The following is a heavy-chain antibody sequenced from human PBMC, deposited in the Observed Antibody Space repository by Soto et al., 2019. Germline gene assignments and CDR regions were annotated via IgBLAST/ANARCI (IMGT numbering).Heavy chain of an antibody. V-gene: IGHV3-11*06. CDR3: ARLPYSAYNRHFDY. J-gene: IGHJ4*02. CDR1: GFIFSHYY. Sequence: GGSLRLSCAASGFIFSHYYMGWIRQAPGKGLEWVSYINPTSGHINYADSVKGRFTISRDNARNSLYLQMNCLTADDTAMYYCARLPYSAYNRHFDYWGQGTLVTVSS. CDR2: INPTSGHI. D-gene: IGHD4-4*01.